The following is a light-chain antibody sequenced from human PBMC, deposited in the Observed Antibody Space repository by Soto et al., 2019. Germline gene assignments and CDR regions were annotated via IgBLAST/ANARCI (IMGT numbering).Light chain of an antibody. J-gene: IGKJ4*01. CDR3: HQRSNWPLT. CDR1: QSVNSY. Sequence: EIVLTQSPATLSLSPGERATLSCRASQSVNSYLAWYQQKPGQAPRLLIYDASNRATGIPARFSGSGSGTDFTLTISSLEPEDFAVYYCHQRSNWPLTFGGGTKVGIK. V-gene: IGKV3-11*01. CDR2: DAS.